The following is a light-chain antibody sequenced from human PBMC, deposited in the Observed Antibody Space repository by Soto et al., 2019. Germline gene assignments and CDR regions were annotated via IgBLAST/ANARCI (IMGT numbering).Light chain of an antibody. CDR2: GVS. CDR1: SSDVGGYKY. CDR3: GSYAGGPEV. Sequence: QSALTQPRSVSGSPGQSVTISCTGTSSDVGGYKYVSWYQQKPGKAPKLIIYGVSRWPSGVPNRFSGSKSGNRASLTISGLQAEDEGDYYCGSYAGGPEVFGTGAKVTVL. J-gene: IGLJ1*01. V-gene: IGLV2-11*01.